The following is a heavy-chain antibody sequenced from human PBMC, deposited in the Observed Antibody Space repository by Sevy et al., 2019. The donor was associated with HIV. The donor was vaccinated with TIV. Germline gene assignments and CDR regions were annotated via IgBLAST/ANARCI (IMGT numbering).Heavy chain of an antibody. CDR1: GFTFSSYG. J-gene: IGHJ4*02. CDR2: IWFDGSNT. CDR3: ARDLEFYDYGDYGPAFMPDY. V-gene: IGHV3-33*01. D-gene: IGHD4-17*01. Sequence: GGSLRLSCAASGFTFSSYGMHWVRQAPGKGLEWAALIWFDGSNTYYADSVKGRFTISRDIAKNTLHLQMNSLRAEDTAVYYCARDLEFYDYGDYGPAFMPDYWGQGTLVTVSS.